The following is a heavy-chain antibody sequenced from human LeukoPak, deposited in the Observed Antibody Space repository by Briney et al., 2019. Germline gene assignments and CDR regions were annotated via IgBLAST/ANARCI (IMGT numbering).Heavy chain of an antibody. CDR3: AKEGGIYYYYYYGMDV. D-gene: IGHD3-16*01. J-gene: IGHJ6*02. Sequence: PGGSLRLSCAASGFTFSSYGMTWVRQAPGKGLEWVAVISYEGSSKYYSDSVKGRFTISRDNSKNTLYLQMNSLRAEDTAVYYCAKEGGIYYYYYYGMDVWGQGTTVTVSS. CDR1: GFTFSSYG. CDR2: ISYEGSSK. V-gene: IGHV3-30*18.